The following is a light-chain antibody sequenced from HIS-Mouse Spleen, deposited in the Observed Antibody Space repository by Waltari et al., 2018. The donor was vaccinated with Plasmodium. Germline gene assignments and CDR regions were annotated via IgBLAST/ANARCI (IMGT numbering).Light chain of an antibody. CDR3: QQLNSYPRT. CDR2: KAS. J-gene: IGKJ1*01. V-gene: IGKV1-5*03. Sequence: DIQMTPSPSTLSASVGDRVTITCRASQSISSRLAWYQQKPGKAPKLLIYKASSLESGVPSRFSGSGSGTEFTLTISSLQPDDFATYYCQQLNSYPRTFGQGTKVEIK. CDR1: QSISSR.